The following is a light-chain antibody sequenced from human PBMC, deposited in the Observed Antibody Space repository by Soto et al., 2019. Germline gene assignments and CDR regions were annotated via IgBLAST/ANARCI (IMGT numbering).Light chain of an antibody. Sequence: DIVLTQSPDSLAVSLGERATINCKSSQSVLHSSNNKMYLAWYQQKPGQPPKLLIYWASVRKSGVPDRISGSGSGTDFTLTIGSLQAEDVAIYYCQQYYATPPTFGQGTKVEIK. CDR2: WAS. CDR1: QSVLHSSNNKMY. J-gene: IGKJ1*01. V-gene: IGKV4-1*01. CDR3: QQYYATPPT.